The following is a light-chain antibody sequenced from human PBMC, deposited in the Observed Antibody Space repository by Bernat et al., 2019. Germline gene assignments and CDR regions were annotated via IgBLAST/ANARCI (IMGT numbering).Light chain of an antibody. CDR1: TSDVGSYNR. J-gene: IGLJ1*01. CDR2: EVS. Sequence: QSALTQPPSVSGSPGQSVTISCTGTTSDVGSYNRVSWYQQPPDTAPKLMIYEVSNRPSGVSDRFSGSKSGTSASLAITGLRADDEADYYCQSYDSSLSASVFGTGTKVTVL. V-gene: IGLV2-18*02. CDR3: QSYDSSLSASV.